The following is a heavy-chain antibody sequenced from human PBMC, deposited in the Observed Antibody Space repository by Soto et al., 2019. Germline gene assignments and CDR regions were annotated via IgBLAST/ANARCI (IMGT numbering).Heavy chain of an antibody. V-gene: IGHV4-34*01. CDR2: INHSGST. CDR1: GGSFSGYY. CDR3: ARLYDFWSGGVASYYYYYMDV. Sequence: PSETLSLTCAVYGGSFSGYYWSWIRQPPGKGLEWIGEINHSGSTNYTPSLKSRVTISVDTSKNQFSLKLSFVTAAYTAVYYCARLYDFWSGGVASYYYYYMDVWGKGTTVTVSS. J-gene: IGHJ6*03. D-gene: IGHD3-3*01.